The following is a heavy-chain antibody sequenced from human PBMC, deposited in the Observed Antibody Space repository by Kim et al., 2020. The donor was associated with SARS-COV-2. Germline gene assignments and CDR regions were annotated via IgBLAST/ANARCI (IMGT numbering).Heavy chain of an antibody. CDR3: ARVWGAGYSSGWYYYYYYMDV. V-gene: IGHV4-59*08. CDR1: GGSISSYY. Sequence: SETLSLTCTVSGGSISSYYWSWIRQPPGKGLEWIGYIYYSGSTNYNPSLKSRDTISVDTSKNQFSLKLSSVTAADTAVYYCARVWGAGYSSGWYYYYYYMDVWGKGTTVTVSS. J-gene: IGHJ6*03. CDR2: IYYSGST. D-gene: IGHD6-19*01.